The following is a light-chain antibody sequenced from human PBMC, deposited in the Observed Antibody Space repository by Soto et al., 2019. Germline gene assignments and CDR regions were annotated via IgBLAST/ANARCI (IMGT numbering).Light chain of an antibody. V-gene: IGKV3-20*01. CDR1: QSVSSRS. CDR2: GAS. Sequence: EIVLTQSPGTLSLSPGERATLSCRARQSVSSRSLAWYQQKPGQAPRLLIYGASARATGIPDRFKGRGAGKDFTLTISRLEPEDFAVYYCQQYGSSGTFGQGTKVDIK. J-gene: IGKJ1*01. CDR3: QQYGSSGT.